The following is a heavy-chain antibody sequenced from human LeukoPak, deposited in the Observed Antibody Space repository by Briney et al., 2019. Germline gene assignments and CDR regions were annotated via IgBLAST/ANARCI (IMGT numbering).Heavy chain of an antibody. CDR2: IYYSGST. Sequence: SETLSLTCTVSGGSISSYYWSWIRQPPGKGLEWIGYIYYSGSTNYNPSLKSRVTISVDTSKNQFSLKLSSVTAADTAVYYCARNPNYYDSSGYWYFDLWGRGTLLTLSS. D-gene: IGHD3-22*01. CDR1: GGSISSYY. V-gene: IGHV4-59*01. CDR3: ARNPNYYDSSGYWYFDL. J-gene: IGHJ2*01.